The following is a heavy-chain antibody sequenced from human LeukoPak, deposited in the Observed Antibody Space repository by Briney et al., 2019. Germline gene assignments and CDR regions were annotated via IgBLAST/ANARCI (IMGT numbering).Heavy chain of an antibody. V-gene: IGHV3-23*01. J-gene: IGHJ6*02. D-gene: IGHD3-9*01. CDR1: GFTFSRYA. Sequence: PGGSLRLSCAASGFTFSRYAMSWVRHAPGRGLQWVSGISGGGASTYYTDSVRGRFTISRDNSKNTLYLQMNSLRAEHTTVYYCAKEGTYYDILTYLNYYYGMDVWGQGTTVTVSS. CDR2: ISGGGAST. CDR3: AKEGTYYDILTYLNYYYGMDV.